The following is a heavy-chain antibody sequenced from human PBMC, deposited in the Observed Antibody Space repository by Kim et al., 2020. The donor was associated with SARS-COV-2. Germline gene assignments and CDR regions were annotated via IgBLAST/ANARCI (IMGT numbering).Heavy chain of an antibody. V-gene: IGHV4-4*06. CDR3: ARNEAGAYSFDC. J-gene: IGHJ4*02. D-gene: IGHD6-13*01. Sequence: TYTPSLTSRVTMSVDTSKKQFSLRLTSVTAADTALYYCARNEAGAYSFDCWGQGTLVTVSS.